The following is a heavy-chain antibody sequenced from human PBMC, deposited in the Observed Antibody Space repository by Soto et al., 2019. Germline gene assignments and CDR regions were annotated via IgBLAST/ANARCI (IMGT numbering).Heavy chain of an antibody. CDR1: GGSISSGGYY. Sequence: SETLSLTCTVSGGSISSGGYYWSWIRQHPGKGLEWIGYIYYSGSTYYNPSLKSRVTISVDTSKNQFSLKLSSVTAADTAVYYCARDIDRGSSGWYAFDYWGLGTLVTVSS. D-gene: IGHD6-19*01. CDR2: IYYSGST. J-gene: IGHJ4*02. CDR3: ARDIDRGSSGWYAFDY. V-gene: IGHV4-31*03.